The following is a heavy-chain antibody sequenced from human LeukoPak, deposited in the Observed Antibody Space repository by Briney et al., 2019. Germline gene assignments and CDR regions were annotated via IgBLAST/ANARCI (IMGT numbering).Heavy chain of an antibody. V-gene: IGHV3-30*02. J-gene: IGHJ4*02. Sequence: GGSLRLSCAASGFTFSSYGMHWVRQAPGKGLEWVAFIRYDGSNKHYADSVKGRFTISRDNSKNTLYLQMNSLRAEDTAVYYCASETVTISWFSVDYWGQGTLVTVSS. CDR1: GFTFSSYG. CDR2: IRYDGSNK. CDR3: ASETVTISWFSVDY. D-gene: IGHD4-17*01.